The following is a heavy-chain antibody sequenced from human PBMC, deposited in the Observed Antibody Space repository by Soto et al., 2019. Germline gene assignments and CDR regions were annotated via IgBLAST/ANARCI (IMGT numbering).Heavy chain of an antibody. Sequence: PGGPLRLSCVASGCTFSSYSMGCVRQAQGKGLEWVSYIFASSTTIYYADSVKGRFTVSRDNTQNSLFLLMNSLRAEDTAVYYCARDKDWAFDYWGQGTLVTVSS. CDR3: ARDKDWAFDY. CDR1: GCTFSSYS. D-gene: IGHD3-9*01. V-gene: IGHV3-48*04. J-gene: IGHJ4*02. CDR2: IFASSTTI.